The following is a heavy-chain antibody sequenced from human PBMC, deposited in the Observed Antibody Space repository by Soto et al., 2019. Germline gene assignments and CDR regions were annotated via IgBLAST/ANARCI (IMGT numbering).Heavy chain of an antibody. Sequence: SETLSLTCAVSGDSISSSVWWTWVRQPPGKGLEWIGEVFHTGDTYLNPSLRSRVAMSVDKSTNEFSLKVTSVTAADTAIYYCARKAWVRFDYWGQGALVTSPQ. J-gene: IGHJ4*02. D-gene: IGHD7-27*01. V-gene: IGHV4-4*02. CDR3: ARKAWVRFDY. CDR1: GDSISSSVW. CDR2: VFHTGDT.